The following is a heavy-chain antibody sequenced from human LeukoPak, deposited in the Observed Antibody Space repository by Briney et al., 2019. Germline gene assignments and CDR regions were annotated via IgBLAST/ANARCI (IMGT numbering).Heavy chain of an antibody. D-gene: IGHD4-11*01. J-gene: IGHJ6*03. Sequence: PGGSLGLSCAASGFTFSNYGMHWVRQAPGKGLEWVAFIRYDGSNKYCADSVKGRFTVSRDNTKNTLYLQMNSLRAEDTAAYYCAKEKNDYSGYSYMDVWGKGTTVTVSS. CDR3: AKEKNDYSGYSYMDV. CDR2: IRYDGSNK. V-gene: IGHV3-30*02. CDR1: GFTFSNYG.